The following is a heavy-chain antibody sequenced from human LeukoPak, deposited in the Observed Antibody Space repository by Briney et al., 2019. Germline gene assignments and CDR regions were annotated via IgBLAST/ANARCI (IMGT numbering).Heavy chain of an antibody. Sequence: GESLKISCKGSGYSINNYWIAWVRQMPGKGLEWMGIIYPADSDIRYSPSFQGQVTVSADKSISTAYLQWNSLKASDTAMYYCARQEYCSGASCYTWFDPWGQGTLVTVSS. CDR2: IYPADSDI. CDR1: GYSINNYW. J-gene: IGHJ5*02. CDR3: ARQEYCSGASCYTWFDP. V-gene: IGHV5-51*01. D-gene: IGHD2-15*01.